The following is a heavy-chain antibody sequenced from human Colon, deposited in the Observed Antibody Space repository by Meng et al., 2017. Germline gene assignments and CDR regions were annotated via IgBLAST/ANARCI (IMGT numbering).Heavy chain of an antibody. CDR3: ARSTSYYDRSGYYEDWYFDL. J-gene: IGHJ2*01. CDR2: IYHSGST. CDR1: GYSISSGYY. D-gene: IGHD3-22*01. Sequence: SETLSLTGAVSGYSISSGYYWGWIRQPPGKGLEWIGSIYHSGSTYYNPSLTSRVTISVDTSKNQCSLKLSSVTAADTAVYYCARSTSYYDRSGYYEDWYFDLWGRGTLVTVSS. V-gene: IGHV4-38-2*01.